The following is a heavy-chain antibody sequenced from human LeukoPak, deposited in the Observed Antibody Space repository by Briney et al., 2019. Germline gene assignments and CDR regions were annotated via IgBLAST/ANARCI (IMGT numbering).Heavy chain of an antibody. Sequence: GGSLRLSCAASGFTFSSYEMNWVRQAPGKGLEWVAVISYDGSNKYYGDSVKGRFTISRDNSNNILYLQMNSLRAEDTAVYYCAKDLRSSSPNWFDYWGQGTLVTVSS. D-gene: IGHD6-6*01. J-gene: IGHJ4*02. V-gene: IGHV3-30*18. CDR3: AKDLRSSSPNWFDY. CDR1: GFTFSSYE. CDR2: ISYDGSNK.